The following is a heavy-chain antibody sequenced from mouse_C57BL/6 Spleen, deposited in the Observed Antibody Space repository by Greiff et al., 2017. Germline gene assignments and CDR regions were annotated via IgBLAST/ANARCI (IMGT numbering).Heavy chain of an antibody. V-gene: IGHV1-82*01. D-gene: IGHD2-1*01. CDR3: ARSVPIYYGNYEGYFDV. CDR2: IYPGDGDT. CDR1: GYAFSSSW. Sequence: QVQLKQSGPELVKPGASVKISCKASGYAFSSSWMNWVKQRPGKGLEWIGRIYPGDGDTNYNGKFKGKATLTADKSSSTAYMQLSSLTSEDSAVYFCARSVPIYYGNYEGYFDVWGTGTTVTVSS. J-gene: IGHJ1*03.